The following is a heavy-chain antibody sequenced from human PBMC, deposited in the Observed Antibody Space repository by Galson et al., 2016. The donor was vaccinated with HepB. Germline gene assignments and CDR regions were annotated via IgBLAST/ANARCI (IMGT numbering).Heavy chain of an antibody. CDR1: GFTFRTYA. CDR2: ISGGGDNT. Sequence: SLRLSCAASGFTFRTYAMTWVRQAPGKGLEWVSGISGGGDNTYYRDSVKGRFTISRNNDKNTLYLQMHSLTGEDTAIYYCAKFREGYSDIYWCFDLWGRGTLVSVSS. V-gene: IGHV3-23*01. CDR3: AKFREGYSDIYWCFDL. J-gene: IGHJ2*01. D-gene: IGHD5-24*01.